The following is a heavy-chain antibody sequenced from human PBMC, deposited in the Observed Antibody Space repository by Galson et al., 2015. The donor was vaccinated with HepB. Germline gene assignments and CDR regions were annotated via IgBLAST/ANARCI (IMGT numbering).Heavy chain of an antibody. Sequence: SLRLSCAASGFTFSRYAMSWVRQAPGKGLEWVSAISGSGSSTYYADSVKGRFTISRDNSKNTLYLQMNSLRAEDTAVYYCAKVRGYDYVWGSYRFSFDYWGQGTLVTVSS. CDR1: GFTFSRYA. V-gene: IGHV3-23*01. CDR3: AKVRGYDYVWGSYRFSFDY. CDR2: ISGSGSST. J-gene: IGHJ4*02. D-gene: IGHD3-16*02.